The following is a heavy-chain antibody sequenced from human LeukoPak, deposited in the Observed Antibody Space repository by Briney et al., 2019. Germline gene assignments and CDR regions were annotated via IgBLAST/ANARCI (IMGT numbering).Heavy chain of an antibody. J-gene: IGHJ4*02. CDR2: IRYDGSNK. V-gene: IGHV3-30*02. CDR1: GFTFSSYG. CDR3: AKDSLRWELLGYYFDY. Sequence: GGSLRLSCAASGFTFSSYGMHWVRQAPGKGLEWVAFIRYDGSNKYYADSVKSRFTISRDNSKNTLYLQMNSLRAEDTAVYYCAKDSLRWELLGYYFDYWGQGTLVTVSS. D-gene: IGHD2-15*01.